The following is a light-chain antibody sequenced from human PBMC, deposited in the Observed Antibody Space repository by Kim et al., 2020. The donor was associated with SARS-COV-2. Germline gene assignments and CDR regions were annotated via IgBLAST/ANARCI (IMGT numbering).Light chain of an antibody. CDR2: QDS. CDR1: NLGDKY. CDR3: QAWERSPAG. V-gene: IGLV3-1*01. Sequence: SYELTQPPSVSVSPGQTASITCSGDNLGDKYACWYQQKPGQSPVLVIYQDSKRPSGIPERFSGSNSGNTATLTISGPQAMDEADYYCQAWERSPAGFGGG. J-gene: IGLJ2*01.